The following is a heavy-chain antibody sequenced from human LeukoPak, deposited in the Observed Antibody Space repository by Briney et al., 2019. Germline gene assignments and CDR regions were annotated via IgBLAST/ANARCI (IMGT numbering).Heavy chain of an antibody. J-gene: IGHJ4*02. V-gene: IGHV4-39*01. CDR2: IYYSGST. CDR1: GGSISSSSYY. Sequence: SETLSLTCTVSGGSISSSSYYWGWIRQPPGKGLEWIGSIYYSGSTYYNPSLKSRVTISVDTSKNQFSLKLSSVTAADTAVYYCARQSDIVVVVDATWGFDYWGQGTLVTVSS. CDR3: ARQSDIVVVVDATWGFDY. D-gene: IGHD2-15*01.